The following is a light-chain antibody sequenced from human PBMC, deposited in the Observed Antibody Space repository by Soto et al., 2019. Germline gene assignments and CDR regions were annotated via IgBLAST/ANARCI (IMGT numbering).Light chain of an antibody. J-gene: IGKJ1*01. CDR2: AAS. CDR3: QQSNSSPRT. CDR1: QSIRSY. V-gene: IGKV1-39*01. Sequence: DIQMTQSPSSLSASVGDRVTITCRASQSIRSYLNWYQQKPGKAPKLLIYAASNLQSGVPSRFSASGSGTDFTLTISSLQPEDFATYYCQQSNSSPRTFGQGTKVEIK.